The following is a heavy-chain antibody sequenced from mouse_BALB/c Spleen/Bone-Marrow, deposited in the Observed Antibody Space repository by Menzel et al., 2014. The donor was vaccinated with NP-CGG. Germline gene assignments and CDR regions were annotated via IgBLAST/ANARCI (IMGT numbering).Heavy chain of an antibody. J-gene: IGHJ2*01. V-gene: IGHV5-17*02. Sequence: DVMLVESGGGLVQPGGSRKLSCAASGFTFSSFGMHWVRQAPEKGLERVAYISSGSSTIYYADTVMGRFTISRDNPKNTLFLQMTSLRSEDTAMYYCARSGSSSGYFDYWGQGTTLTVSS. D-gene: IGHD1-1*01. CDR3: ARSGSSSGYFDY. CDR1: GFTFSSFG. CDR2: ISSGSSTI.